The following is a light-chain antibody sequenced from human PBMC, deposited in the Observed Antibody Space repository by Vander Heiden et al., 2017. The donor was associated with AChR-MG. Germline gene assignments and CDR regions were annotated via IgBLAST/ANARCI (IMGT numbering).Light chain of an antibody. J-gene: IGKJ1*01. V-gene: IGKV3D-20*01. CDR1: QSVRSNY. Sequence: ELVLTQSPGNLSLSPGERATLSCGASQSVRSNYLAWYQQKPVLAPRLLIYDAYSRATGIPDRFSGSGSGTDFALTISRLEPEDFAVYYCLQYSSSARTFRQGTKVEIK. CDR2: DAY. CDR3: LQYSSSART.